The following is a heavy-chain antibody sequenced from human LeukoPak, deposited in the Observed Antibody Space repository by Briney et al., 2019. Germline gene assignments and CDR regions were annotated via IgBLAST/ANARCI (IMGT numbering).Heavy chain of an antibody. V-gene: IGHV4-34*01. CDR2: INHGGSA. Sequence: SETLSLTCAVYGGSFSGYYWTWIRQPPGKGLEWIGEINHGGSANYNPSLKSRVTISIDTSKTQFSLKLSSVTAADTAVYYCARAPYGGSYYSENYYYMDVWGKGTTVTISS. D-gene: IGHD1-26*01. CDR3: ARAPYGGSYYSENYYYMDV. CDR1: GGSFSGYY. J-gene: IGHJ6*03.